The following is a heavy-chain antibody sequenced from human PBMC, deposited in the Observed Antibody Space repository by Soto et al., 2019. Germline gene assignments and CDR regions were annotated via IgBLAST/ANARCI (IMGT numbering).Heavy chain of an antibody. CDR2: IIPIFGTA. D-gene: IGHD5-12*01. V-gene: IGHV1-69*13. J-gene: IGHJ5*02. CDR1: GGTFSSYA. CDR3: AIGGSLIVATRWFGP. Sequence: ASVKVSCKASGGTFSSYAISWVRQAPGQGLEWMGGIIPIFGTANYAQKFQGRVTITADESTSTAYMELSSLRSEDTAVYYCAIGGSLIVATRWFGPWGQGTLVTVSS.